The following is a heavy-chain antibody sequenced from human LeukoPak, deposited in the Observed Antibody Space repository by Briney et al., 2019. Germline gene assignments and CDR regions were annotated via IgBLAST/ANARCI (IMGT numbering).Heavy chain of an antibody. V-gene: IGHV4-59*01. CDR1: SGSISSYY. D-gene: IGHD6-19*01. CDR3: ARGLGYSGGWLDY. CDR2: IYYSGST. J-gene: IGHJ4*02. Sequence: SETLSLTCTVSSGSISSYYWSWIRQPPGKGLEWIGYIYYSGSTDYNPSLKSRVTISVDTSKNQFSLKLSSVTAADTAMYYCARGLGYSGGWLDYWGQGTLVTVSS.